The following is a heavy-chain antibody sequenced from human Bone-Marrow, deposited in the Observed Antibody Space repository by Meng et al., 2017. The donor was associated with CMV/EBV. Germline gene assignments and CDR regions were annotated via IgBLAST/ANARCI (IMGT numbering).Heavy chain of an antibody. V-gene: IGHV1-69*04. J-gene: IGHJ5*02. CDR3: ARRYNWNDRFDP. CDR1: GGTFSSYA. CDR2: IIPILGIA. Sequence: SVKVSCKASGGTFSSYAISWVRQAPGQGLEWMGRIIPILGIANYAQKFQGRVTITADKSTSTAYMELSSLRSEDTAVYYCARRYNWNDRFDPWGQGTLVTFYS. D-gene: IGHD1-1*01.